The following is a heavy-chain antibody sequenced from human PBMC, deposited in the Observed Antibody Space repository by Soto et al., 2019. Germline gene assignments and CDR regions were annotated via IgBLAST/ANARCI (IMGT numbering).Heavy chain of an antibody. D-gene: IGHD4-4*01. CDR3: ARETTHYSYYYYGMDV. CDR1: GFTFSSYG. Sequence: SLRLSCSASGFTFSSYGMHWVRQAPGKGLEWVAVIWYDGSNKYYADSVKGRFTISRDNSKNTLYLQMNSLRAEDTAVYYCARETTHYSYYYYGMDVWGQGT. J-gene: IGHJ6*02. V-gene: IGHV3-33*01. CDR2: IWYDGSNK.